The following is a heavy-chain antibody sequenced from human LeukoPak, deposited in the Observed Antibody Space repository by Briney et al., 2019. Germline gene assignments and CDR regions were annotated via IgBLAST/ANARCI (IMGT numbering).Heavy chain of an antibody. V-gene: IGHV4-34*01. J-gene: IGHJ4*02. Sequence: SETLSLTCAVSGGSFSGYYWTWIRQPPGKGLEWIGEINHSGSANYSPSLSSRVTISLDMSENQFSLKLTSVTAADTAVYYCARGQGTVTTHWDQGTLVTVSS. CDR1: GGSFSGYY. CDR2: INHSGSA. CDR3: ARGQGTVTTH. D-gene: IGHD4-17*01.